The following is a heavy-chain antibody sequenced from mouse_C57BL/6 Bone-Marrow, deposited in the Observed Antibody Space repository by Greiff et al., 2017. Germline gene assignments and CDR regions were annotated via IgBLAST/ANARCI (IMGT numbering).Heavy chain of an antibody. CDR1: GFTFSSYA. CDR2: ISDGGSYT. J-gene: IGHJ2*01. V-gene: IGHV5-4*01. D-gene: IGHD1-1*01. CDR3: ARDRRYYGSRELDY. Sequence: EVMLVESGGGLVKPGGSLKLSCAASGFTFSSYAMSWVRQTPEKRLEWVATISDGGSYTYYPDNVKGRFTISRDNAKNNLYLQMSHLKSEDTAMYYCARDRRYYGSRELDYWGQGTTLTVSS.